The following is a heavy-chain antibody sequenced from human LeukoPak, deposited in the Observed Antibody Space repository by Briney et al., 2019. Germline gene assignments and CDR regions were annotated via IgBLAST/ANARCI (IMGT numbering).Heavy chain of an antibody. CDR1: GFTFSSYG. D-gene: IGHD6-13*01. Sequence: PGRSLRLSCAASGFTFSSYGMHWVRQAPGKGLEWVAVIWYDGSNKYYADSVKGRFTISRDNSKNTLYLQMHSLRAEDTAVYYCAKDRTVYSSSWYYFDYWGQGTLVTVSS. CDR2: IWYDGSNK. V-gene: IGHV3-33*06. J-gene: IGHJ4*02. CDR3: AKDRTVYSSSWYYFDY.